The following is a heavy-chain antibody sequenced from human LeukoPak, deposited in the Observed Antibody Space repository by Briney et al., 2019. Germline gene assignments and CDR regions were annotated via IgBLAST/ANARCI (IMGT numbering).Heavy chain of an antibody. CDR3: ATLYYYDSSYYHAPWF. J-gene: IGHJ4*02. Sequence: PSETLSLTCTVSGGSINSNSYYWGWIRQPPGKGLEWIGSISSSGSTYYASSLKTRVTISVDTSKNRFSLRLTSVTAADTAIYYCATLYYYDSSYYHAPWFWGQGTLVTVSS. CDR2: ISSSGST. V-gene: IGHV4-39*01. D-gene: IGHD3-22*01. CDR1: GGSINSNSYY.